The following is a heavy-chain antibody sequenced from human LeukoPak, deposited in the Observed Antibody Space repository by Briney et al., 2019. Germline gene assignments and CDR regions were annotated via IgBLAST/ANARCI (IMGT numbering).Heavy chain of an antibody. CDR3: ARVTVVGATLDY. CDR1: GFTLSSYW. D-gene: IGHD1-26*01. V-gene: IGHV3-48*04. Sequence: PGGSLRLSCAASGFTLSSYWMHWVRHAPGKGLERVSYINSGGTTIYYAGSVKGRFTISRDNAKNSLYLQMNSLRAEDTALYYCARVTVVGATLDYWGQGTLVTVSS. CDR2: INSGGTTI. J-gene: IGHJ4*02.